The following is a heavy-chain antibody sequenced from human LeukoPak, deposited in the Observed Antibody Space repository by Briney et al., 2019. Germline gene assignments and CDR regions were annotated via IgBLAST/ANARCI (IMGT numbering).Heavy chain of an antibody. CDR3: ARGGYYGSGNDFRFDP. V-gene: IGHV4-59*01. CDR1: GDSISYFY. Sequence: SETLSLTCSVSGDSISYFYWSWLRQPPGKGLECIGYIHYTGSTNYNPSLKSRVTISVDTSKNQFSLKLSSVTAADTAIYYCARGGYYGSGNDFRFDPWGQGTLVTASS. J-gene: IGHJ5*02. D-gene: IGHD3-10*01. CDR2: IHYTGST.